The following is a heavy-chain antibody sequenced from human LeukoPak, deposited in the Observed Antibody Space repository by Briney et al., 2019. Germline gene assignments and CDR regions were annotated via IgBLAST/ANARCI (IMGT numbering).Heavy chain of an antibody. J-gene: IGHJ4*02. V-gene: IGHV4-59*01. CDR2: IYYSGSN. CDR3: ARGVYARVDY. Sequence: SETLSLTCTVSGGSINSYYWSWIRQPPGKGLEWIGYIYYSGSNNYNPSLKSRVTISVYTSKNQFSLKLSSVTAADTAVYYCARGVYARVDYWGQGTLVTVSS. D-gene: IGHD5/OR15-5a*01. CDR1: GGSINSYY.